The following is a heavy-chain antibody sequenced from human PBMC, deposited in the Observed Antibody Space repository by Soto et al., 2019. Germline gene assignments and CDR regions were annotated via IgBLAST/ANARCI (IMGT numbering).Heavy chain of an antibody. Sequence: PGGSLRLSCAASGFTFSSYWMSWVRQAPGKGLEWVANIKQDGSEKYYVDSVKGRLTISRDNAKNSLYLQMNSLRAEDTAVYYCARRDGSSWYRYGMDVWGQGTTVTVSS. J-gene: IGHJ6*02. CDR1: GFTFSSYW. V-gene: IGHV3-7*01. CDR2: IKQDGSEK. CDR3: ARRDGSSWYRYGMDV. D-gene: IGHD6-13*01.